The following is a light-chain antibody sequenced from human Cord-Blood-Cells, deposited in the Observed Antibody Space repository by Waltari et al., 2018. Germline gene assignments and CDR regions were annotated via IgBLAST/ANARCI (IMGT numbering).Light chain of an antibody. V-gene: IGLV6-57*01. Sequence: NFMLTQPHSVSESPGKTVTISCTRSSGSIASNYVQWYQQRPGSSPTTVIYEDNQIPSGVPDRFSGSIDSSSNSAYLTSSGLKTEDEADYYCQSYDSSNQVFGGGTKLTVL. CDR3: QSYDSSNQV. CDR2: EDN. CDR1: SGSIASNY. J-gene: IGLJ3*02.